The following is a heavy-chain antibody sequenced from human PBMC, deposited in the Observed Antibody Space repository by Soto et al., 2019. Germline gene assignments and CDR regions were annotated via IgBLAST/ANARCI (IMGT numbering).Heavy chain of an antibody. CDR3: AIAFSNYGGCYYYMDV. CDR2: IIPILGIA. CDR1: GGTFSSYT. Sequence: QVQLVQSGAEVKKPGSSVKVSCKASGGTFSSYTISWVRQAPGQGLEWMGRIIPILGIANYAQKFQGRVTITADKSTSTAYMGLSSLRTEDTAVYYWAIAFSNYGGCYYYMDVWGKGTTVTVSS. D-gene: IGHD4-4*01. J-gene: IGHJ6*03. V-gene: IGHV1-69*02.